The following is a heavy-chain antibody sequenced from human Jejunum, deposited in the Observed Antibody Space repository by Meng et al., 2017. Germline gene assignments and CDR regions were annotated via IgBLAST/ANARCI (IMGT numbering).Heavy chain of an antibody. D-gene: IGHD1-7*01. CDR2: VTENEVT. CDR1: GFTFRSYV. J-gene: IGHJ4*01. Sequence: GGSLRLSCAAPGFTFRSYVMSWVRQAPGKGLEWVSTVTENEVTFYADSVKGRFTISKDTSKSTLYLQMYSLRAEGTAVYFCTRSDFVELVPELGVYWGQG. CDR3: TRSDFVELVPELGVY. V-gene: IGHV3-23*01.